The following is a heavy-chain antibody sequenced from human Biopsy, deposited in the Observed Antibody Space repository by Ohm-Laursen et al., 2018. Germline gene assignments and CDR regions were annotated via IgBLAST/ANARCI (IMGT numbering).Heavy chain of an antibody. J-gene: IGHJ6*02. Sequence: SETLSLTCTVSGGSISSDYWSWVRQTPAKGLEWIGYIYYSGSTNYNPSLKSRVTISVDTSKNQFSLRLNSVTAADTAVYYCARATNSTGRPYYYVYGMDVWGQGTTVTVSS. CDR1: GGSISSDY. D-gene: IGHD2/OR15-2a*01. V-gene: IGHV4-59*01. CDR2: IYYSGST. CDR3: ARATNSTGRPYYYVYGMDV.